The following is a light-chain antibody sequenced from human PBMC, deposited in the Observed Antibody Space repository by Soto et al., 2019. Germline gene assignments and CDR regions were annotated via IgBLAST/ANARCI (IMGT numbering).Light chain of an antibody. Sequence: DIQMTQSPSSLSASVGDRVTITCRASQSISSYLNWYQQKPGKAPKLLIYAASSLQSGVPSRFSGSGSETDFTLTISSLQPEEFATYYCQQIYSTPPTFGQGTKVDIK. CDR3: QQIYSTPPT. CDR1: QSISSY. V-gene: IGKV1-39*01. J-gene: IGKJ1*01. CDR2: AAS.